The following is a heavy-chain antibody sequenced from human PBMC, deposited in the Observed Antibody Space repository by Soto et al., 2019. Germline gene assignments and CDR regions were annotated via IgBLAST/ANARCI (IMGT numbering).Heavy chain of an antibody. CDR1: GYDFTAYD. V-gene: IGHV1-8*02. D-gene: IGHD6-13*01. Sequence: ASVKVSCKASGYDFTAYDINWVRQASGQGLEWMGWMNPINGATGTARRFQGRVSLSRNTATGTAYLELTSLRSDDTAVYYCGRGPSPRAPAGGTPYYYAMDVWGQGTTVTVYS. CDR3: GRGPSPRAPAGGTPYYYAMDV. CDR2: MNPINGAT. J-gene: IGHJ6*02.